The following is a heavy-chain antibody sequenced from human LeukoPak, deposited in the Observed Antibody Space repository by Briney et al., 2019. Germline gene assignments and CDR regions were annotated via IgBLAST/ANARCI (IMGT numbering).Heavy chain of an antibody. CDR2: IYYSGST. CDR3: ARGKVDTAMVNFDY. V-gene: IGHV4-39*01. CDR1: GGSISSSSYY. Sequence: PSETLSLTCTVSGGSISSSSYYWGWIRQPPGKGLEWIGSIYYSGSTYYNPSLKSRVTISVDTSKNQFSLKLSSVTAADTAVYYCARGKVDTAMVNFDYWGQGTPVTVSS. J-gene: IGHJ4*02. D-gene: IGHD5-18*01.